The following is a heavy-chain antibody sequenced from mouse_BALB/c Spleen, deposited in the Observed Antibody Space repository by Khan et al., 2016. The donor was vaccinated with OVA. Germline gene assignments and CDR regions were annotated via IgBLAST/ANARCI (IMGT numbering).Heavy chain of an antibody. CDR1: GFSLTDHG. CDR2: IWGGGYT. Sequence: EKRKERGPGLVAPSQSLSITCTVSGFSLTDHGVSWIRQPPGKGLEWLGVIWGGGYTYYNSVLKSTLSISKDNSKSQVFLKMNSLQTDDTAMYYFSKQLSSPYYAMDYWGQGPSVTVSS. V-gene: IGHV2-6-5*01. J-gene: IGHJ4*01. CDR3: SKQLSSPYYAMDY.